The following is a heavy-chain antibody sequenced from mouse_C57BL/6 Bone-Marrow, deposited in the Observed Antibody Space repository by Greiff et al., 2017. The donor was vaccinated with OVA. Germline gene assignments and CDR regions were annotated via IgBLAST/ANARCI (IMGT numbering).Heavy chain of an antibody. D-gene: IGHD1-1*01. Sequence: VKLQQPGAELVKPGASVKMSCKASGYTFTSYWITWVKQRPGQGLEWIGDIYPGSGSTNYNEKFKSKATLTVDTSSSTAYMQLSSLTSEDSAVYYCARPYGSSYYYYAMDYWGQGTSVTVSS. CDR3: ARPYGSSYYYYAMDY. CDR1: GYTFTSYW. J-gene: IGHJ4*01. V-gene: IGHV1-55*01. CDR2: IYPGSGST.